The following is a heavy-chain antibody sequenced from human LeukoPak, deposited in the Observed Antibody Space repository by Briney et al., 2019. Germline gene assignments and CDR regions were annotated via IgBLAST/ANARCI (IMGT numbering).Heavy chain of an antibody. V-gene: IGHV3-23*01. CDR3: AKDHSGYSSSWYGY. Sequence: GGSLRLSCAASGITFSNAWMTWVRQAPGKGLEWVSAISGSGGSTYYADSVKGRFTISRDNSKNTLYLQMNSLRAEDTAVYYCAKDHSGYSSSWYGYWGQGTLVTVSS. J-gene: IGHJ4*02. CDR2: ISGSGGST. CDR1: GITFSNAW. D-gene: IGHD6-13*01.